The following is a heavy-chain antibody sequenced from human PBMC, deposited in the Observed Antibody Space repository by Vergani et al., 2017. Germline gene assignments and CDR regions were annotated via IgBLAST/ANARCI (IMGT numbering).Heavy chain of an antibody. CDR2: IRYDGGDK. V-gene: IGHV3-30*02. J-gene: IGHJ5*02. CDR1: EFSFNFYD. Sequence: QVQLVESGGGVVQPGESLRLSCGASEFSFNFYDMHWVRHSPDRGLEWVAFIRYDGGDKYYVDSVKGRFTISRDNSKNTLYLQMNSLRPEDTAVYYCARLRNDMTYCRSTWCPNWFDPGGQGTLVTVSS. CDR3: ARLRNDMTYCRSTWCPNWFDP. D-gene: IGHD2-2*01.